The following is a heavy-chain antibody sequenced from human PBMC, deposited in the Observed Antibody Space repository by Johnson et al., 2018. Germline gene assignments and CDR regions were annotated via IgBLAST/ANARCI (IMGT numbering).Heavy chain of an antibody. CDR1: GGTFKSYA. Sequence: QVQLVQSGAEVKKPGSSVKVSCKAAGGTFKSYAITWLRQAPGQGLEWMGGIIPKFDTADYAQKFQDRVTITADESTGTGHMGLRSLSYEDTAVYYCARGLSYKTDWGQGTLVTVSS. J-gene: IGHJ1*01. V-gene: IGHV1-69*01. D-gene: IGHD3-16*02. CDR2: IIPKFDTA. CDR3: ARGLSYKTD.